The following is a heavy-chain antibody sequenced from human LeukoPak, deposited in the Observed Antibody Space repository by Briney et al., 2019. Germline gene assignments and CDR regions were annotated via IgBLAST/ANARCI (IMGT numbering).Heavy chain of an antibody. D-gene: IGHD2-2*02. J-gene: IGHJ5*02. CDR2: INPNSGGT. Sequence: ASVKVSCKASGYTFTGYYMHWVRQAPGQGLEWMGWINPNSGGTNYAQKFQGRVTMTRDTSIGTAYMELSRLRSDDTAVYYCAREDGIVVVPAAINWFDPWGQGTLVTVSS. V-gene: IGHV1-2*02. CDR3: AREDGIVVVPAAINWFDP. CDR1: GYTFTGYY.